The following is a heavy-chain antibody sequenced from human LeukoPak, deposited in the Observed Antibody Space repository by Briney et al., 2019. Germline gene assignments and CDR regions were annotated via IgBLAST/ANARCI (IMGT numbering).Heavy chain of an antibody. J-gene: IGHJ4*02. CDR1: GFTFSDYA. V-gene: IGHV3-30*18. CDR2: SAHDKVGK. Sequence: PGGSLRLSCVGSGFTFSDYAIHWVRQAPGKGLEWVAVSAHDKVGKQFADSVKGRFTLSRDNSRDSVHLQMNRLRGEDAAVYYCAKDRGYGEHEPFESWGQGSLVTVSS. CDR3: AKDRGYGEHEPFES. D-gene: IGHD4/OR15-4a*01.